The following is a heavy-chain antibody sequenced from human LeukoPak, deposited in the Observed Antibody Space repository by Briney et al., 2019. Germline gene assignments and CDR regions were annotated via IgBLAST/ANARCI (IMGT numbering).Heavy chain of an antibody. J-gene: IGHJ1*01. CDR2: MSSGGTYV. V-gene: IGHV3-21*01. CDR1: GFAFSTYA. CDR3: ARDRPTGASRVFVVE. Sequence: GGPLRLSCAASGFAFSTYAMTWVRQAPGKGLEWVSSMSSGGTYVYYPDSVRGRFTISRDNAKNSLYLQMNSLRVEDTAVYYCARDRPTGASRVFVVEWGQGTLVTVSS. D-gene: IGHD2-15*01.